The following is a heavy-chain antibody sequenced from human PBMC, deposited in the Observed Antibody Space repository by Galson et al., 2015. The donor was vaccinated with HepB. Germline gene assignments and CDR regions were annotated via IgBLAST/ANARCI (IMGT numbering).Heavy chain of an antibody. CDR3: ASIGYCSSTSCYAQFDY. V-gene: IGHV4-34*01. CDR2: INHSGST. D-gene: IGHD2-2*01. CDR1: GGSFSGYY. J-gene: IGHJ4*02. Sequence: ETLSLTCAVYGGSFSGYYWSWIRQPPGKGLEWIGEINHSGSTNYNPSLKSRVTISVDTSKNQFSLKLSSVTAADTAVYYCASIGYCSSTSCYAQFDYWGQGTLVTVSS.